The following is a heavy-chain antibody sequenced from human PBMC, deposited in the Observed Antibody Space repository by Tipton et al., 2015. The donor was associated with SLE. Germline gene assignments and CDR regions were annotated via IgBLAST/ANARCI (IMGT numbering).Heavy chain of an antibody. CDR2: IYYSGST. CDR1: GGSISSYY. CDR3: ARGWIQLWSRGDAFDI. D-gene: IGHD5-18*01. V-gene: IGHV4-59*12. Sequence: TLSLTCTVSGGSISSYYWSWIRQPPGKGLEWIGYIYYSGSTNYNPSLKSRVTISVDTSKNQFSLKLSSVTAADTAVYYCARGWIQLWSRGDAFDIWGQGTMVTVSS. J-gene: IGHJ3*02.